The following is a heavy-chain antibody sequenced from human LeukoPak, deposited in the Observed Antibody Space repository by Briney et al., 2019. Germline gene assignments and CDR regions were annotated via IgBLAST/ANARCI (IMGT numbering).Heavy chain of an antibody. CDR3: ATCGGDCGGAFDV. J-gene: IGHJ3*01. D-gene: IGHD2-21*02. CDR1: GYTFTNYD. Sequence: ASVKVSCKASGYTFTNYDINWLRQATGQGLEWMGWMSPSSGNTGYEQKFQGRVTLTRNTSISTAYMELSSLRSEDTAVYYCATCGGDCGGAFDVWGQGTMVTVSS. V-gene: IGHV1-8*01. CDR2: MSPSSGNT.